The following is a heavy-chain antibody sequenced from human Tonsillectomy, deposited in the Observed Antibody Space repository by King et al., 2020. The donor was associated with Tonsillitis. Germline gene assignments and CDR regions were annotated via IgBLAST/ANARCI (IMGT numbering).Heavy chain of an antibody. Sequence: QLQESGPGLVKPSETLSLTCTVSGGSISSSSYYWGWIRQPPGKGLEWIGSIYYSGSTSYNPSLKSRVTISVDTSKNQFSLNLNSVTAADTAVYYCARPTAVAGTGVDYWGRGTLVTVSS. CDR1: GGSISSSSYY. CDR3: ARPTAVAGTGVDY. CDR2: IYYSGST. J-gene: IGHJ4*02. D-gene: IGHD6-19*01. V-gene: IGHV4-39*01.